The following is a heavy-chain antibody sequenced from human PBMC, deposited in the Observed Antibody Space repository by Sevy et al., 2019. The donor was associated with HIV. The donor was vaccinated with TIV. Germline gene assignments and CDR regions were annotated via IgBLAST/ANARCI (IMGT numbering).Heavy chain of an antibody. CDR3: VRVLWDVLVVPAATPSPWLDS. J-gene: IGHJ5*01. CDR1: GFSLAWYW. Sequence: GGSLRLSCAASGFSLAWYWMSWVRQTPEKGLEWVANINQDGSEKNYVDSVKGRFSISRDNAKNSLYLQMHSLKAGDTALYYCVRVLWDVLVVPAATPSPWLDSWGQGTLVTVSS. V-gene: IGHV3-7*01. CDR2: INQDGSEK. D-gene: IGHD1-26*01.